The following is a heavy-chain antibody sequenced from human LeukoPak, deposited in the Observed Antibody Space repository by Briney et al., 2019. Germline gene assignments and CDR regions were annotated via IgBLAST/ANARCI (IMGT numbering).Heavy chain of an antibody. D-gene: IGHD5-18*01. J-gene: IGHJ6*02. CDR3: AKDRLVTRLYYYGMDV. CDR2: ISYDGSNK. V-gene: IGHV3-30*18. Sequence: GGSLRLSCAASGFSFSSYGMHWVRQAPGKWLELVAVISYDGSNKYYADSVKDRITISRDNSKNTLYLKMNRMRAEDTGVYYCAKDRLVTRLYYYGMDVWGQGTKVTVSS. CDR1: GFSFSSYG.